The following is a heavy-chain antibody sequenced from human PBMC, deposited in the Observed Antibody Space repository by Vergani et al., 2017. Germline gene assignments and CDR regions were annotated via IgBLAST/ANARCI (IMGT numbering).Heavy chain of an antibody. V-gene: IGHV4-38-2*02. J-gene: IGHJ4*02. CDR1: GGSISSGYY. CDR2: IYHSGST. D-gene: IGHD3/OR15-3a*01. CDR3: ARSWTGDLDY. Sequence: QVQLQESGPGLVKPSETLSLTCTVSGGSISSGYYWGWIRQPPGKGLEWIGSIYHSGSTYYNPSLKSRVTISVDTSKNQFSLKLSSVTAADTAVYYCARSWTGDLDYWGQGTLVTVSS.